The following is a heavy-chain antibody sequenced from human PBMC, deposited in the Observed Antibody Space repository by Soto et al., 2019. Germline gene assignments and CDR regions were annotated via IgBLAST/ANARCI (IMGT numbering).Heavy chain of an antibody. CDR2: IIPIFGTA. V-gene: IGHV1-69*01. CDR1: GGTFSSYA. CDR3: ASTRSYGSGSYYNPLYSSGWYVGEDY. Sequence: QVQLVQSGAEVKKPGSSVKVSCKASGGTFSSYAISWVRQAPGQGLEWMGGIIPIFGTANYAQKFQGRVTITADEATSTAYMELSSLRSEDTAVYYCASTRSYGSGSYYNPLYSSGWYVGEDYWGQGTLVTVSS. D-gene: IGHD3-10*01. J-gene: IGHJ4*02.